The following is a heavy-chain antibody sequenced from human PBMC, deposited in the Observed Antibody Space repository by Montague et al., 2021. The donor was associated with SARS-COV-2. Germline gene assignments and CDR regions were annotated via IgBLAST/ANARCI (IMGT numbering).Heavy chain of an antibody. CDR3: AKVGWYNWNPYDTFDI. CDR1: GFTSSSYA. CDR2: MSGSGDRT. Sequence: SLRLSCAASGFTSSSYAMNWVRQAPEKGLEWVSAMSGSGDRTYYADSVKGRFTISRDNSKNTLSLQMNSLRAEDTAVYYCAKVGWYNWNPYDTFDIWGQGTMVTVSS. J-gene: IGHJ3*02. V-gene: IGHV3-23*01. D-gene: IGHD1-20*01.